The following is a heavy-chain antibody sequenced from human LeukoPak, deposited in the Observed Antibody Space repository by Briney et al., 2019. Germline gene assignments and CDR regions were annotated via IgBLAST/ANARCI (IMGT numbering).Heavy chain of an antibody. CDR1: GGTFSSYA. CDR3: AGTYCSSTSCYRLSNYYYGMDV. J-gene: IGHJ6*02. D-gene: IGHD2-2*02. CDR2: IIPIFGTA. Sequence: GASVKVSCKASGGTFSSYAISWVRQAPGQGLEWMGGIIPIFGTANYAQKFQGRVTITADESTSTAYMELSSLRSEDTAVYYCAGTYCSSTSCYRLSNYYYGMDVWGQGTTVTVSS. V-gene: IGHV1-69*13.